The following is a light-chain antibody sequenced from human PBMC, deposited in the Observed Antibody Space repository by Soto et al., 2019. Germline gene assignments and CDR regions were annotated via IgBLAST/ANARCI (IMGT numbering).Light chain of an antibody. Sequence: EIVMTQSPATLSVSPGERPTLSCRASQSVSSNLAWYQQKPGQAPRLLIYGASTRATGIPARCSGSGSGTEFTLTISSLQSEDFVIYFCQQYNNLPPDRTFGQGTKVEIK. J-gene: IGKJ1*01. CDR1: QSVSSN. CDR2: GAS. V-gene: IGKV3-15*01. CDR3: QQYNNLPPDRT.